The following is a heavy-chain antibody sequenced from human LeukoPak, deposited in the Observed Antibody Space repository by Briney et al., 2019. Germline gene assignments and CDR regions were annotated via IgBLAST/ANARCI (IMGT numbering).Heavy chain of an antibody. V-gene: IGHV1-69*05. CDR3: ARESDSSGYYYFDY. Sequence: SVKVSCKASGGSFSSYAIRWVREAPGQGLEWMVRIIPIFGTANYAQKFQGRVTITTDESTSTAYMELSSPRSEDTAVYYCARESDSSGYYYFDYWGQGTLVTVSS. J-gene: IGHJ4*02. CDR1: GGSFSSYA. CDR2: IIPIFGTA. D-gene: IGHD3-22*01.